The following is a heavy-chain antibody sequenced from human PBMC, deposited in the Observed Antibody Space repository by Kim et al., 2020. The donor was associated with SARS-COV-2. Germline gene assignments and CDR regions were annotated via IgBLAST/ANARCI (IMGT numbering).Heavy chain of an antibody. D-gene: IGHD7-27*01. Sequence: ASVKVSCKTSGYTFSDYFIHCMRQAPGQGFEWIGWINPKSNDTNYAQKFQGRVTMTRDTSIKTVYMELSSLTSDDTAVYYCARGPTTGDFDFWGQGTLV. CDR2: INPKSNDT. CDR3: ARGPTTGDFDF. CDR1: GYTFSDYF. V-gene: IGHV1-2*02. J-gene: IGHJ4*02.